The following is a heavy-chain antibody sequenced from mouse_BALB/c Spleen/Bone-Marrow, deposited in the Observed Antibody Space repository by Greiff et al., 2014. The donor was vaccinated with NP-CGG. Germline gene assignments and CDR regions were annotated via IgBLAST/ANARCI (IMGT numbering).Heavy chain of an antibody. CDR1: GYTFTNFW. CDR3: TRSLYYYPAY. J-gene: IGHJ3*01. Sequence: LQQSGSELVRPGASVKLSCKASGYTFTNFWMHWVRQRPGQGLEWIGNVYPGSDTANYDEKFKSKATLTVDTPSSTAYMQLSSLTSEDSAVYYCTRSLYYYPAYWGQGTLVTVS. CDR2: VYPGSDTA. V-gene: IGHV1S22*01. D-gene: IGHD1-1*01.